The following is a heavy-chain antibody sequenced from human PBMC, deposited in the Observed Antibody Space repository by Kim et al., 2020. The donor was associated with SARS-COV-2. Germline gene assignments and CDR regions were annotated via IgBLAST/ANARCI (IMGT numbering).Heavy chain of an antibody. CDR3: ATRQALSAPAVGY. CDR1: GASISSSNYY. J-gene: IGHJ4*02. Sequence: SETLSLTCSVSGASISSSNYYWGWIRQPPGKGLEWIGTVSYSGTTYYNPSLKSRVAVSIDTAKNQFSLKVTSVTAADAAVYYCATRQALSAPAVGYWGQG. CDR2: VSYSGTT. V-gene: IGHV4-39*01.